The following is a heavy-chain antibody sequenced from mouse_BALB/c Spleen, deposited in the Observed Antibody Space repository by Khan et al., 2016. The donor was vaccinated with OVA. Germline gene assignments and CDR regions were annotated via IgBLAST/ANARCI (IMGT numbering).Heavy chain of an antibody. CDR1: GYTFTDFN. CDR2: IFPNNGGT. D-gene: IGHD1-2*01. J-gene: IGHJ3*01. CDR3: ARSGYGSFAY. V-gene: IGHV1S29*02. Sequence: VQLQQSGPELVKPGASVRLSCKTSGYTFTDFNLDWVKQSHGKSLEWIGYIFPNNGGTGYNQKFKTKATLTVDSSSSTAYMELRSLTSEDSAFCYCARSGYGSFAYWGQGTLVTVSA.